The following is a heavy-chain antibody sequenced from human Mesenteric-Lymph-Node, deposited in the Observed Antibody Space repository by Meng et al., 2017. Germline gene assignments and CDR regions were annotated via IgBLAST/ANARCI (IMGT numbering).Heavy chain of an antibody. V-gene: IGHV3-66*02. CDR2: IYSGGST. CDR1: GFTFSSYW. Sequence: GESLKISCAASGFTFSSYWMHWVRQAPGKGLEWVSVIYSGGSTYYADSVKGRFTISRDNSKNTLYLQMNSLRAEDTAVYYCARSRGSGAFDIWGQGTMVTV. J-gene: IGHJ3*02. CDR3: ARSRGSGAFDI. D-gene: IGHD3-10*01.